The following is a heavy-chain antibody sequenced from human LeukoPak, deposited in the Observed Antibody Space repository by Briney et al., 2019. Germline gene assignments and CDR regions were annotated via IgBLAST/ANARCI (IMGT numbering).Heavy chain of an antibody. J-gene: IGHJ4*02. D-gene: IGHD3-22*01. Sequence: SETLSLTCAVYGGSISGYYWSWIRQPPGKGLEWIGEINHSGSTNYNPSLKSRVTISVDTSKNQFSLKLSSVTAADTAVYYCARPRYYYDSSGYYYVYWGQGTLVTVSS. V-gene: IGHV4-34*01. CDR3: ARPRYYYDSSGYYYVY. CDR1: GGSISGYY. CDR2: INHSGST.